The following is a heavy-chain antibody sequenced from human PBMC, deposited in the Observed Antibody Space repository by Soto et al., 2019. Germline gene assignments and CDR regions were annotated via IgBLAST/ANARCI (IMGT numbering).Heavy chain of an antibody. CDR3: ARGGHIAVVTASFDY. CDR2: IHPSGGGT. J-gene: IGHJ4*02. Sequence: QVQLVQSGAEVKKPGASVKVSCKPSGYTFNTYYLHWVRQAPGQALEWMGVIHPSGGGTTYAQKFLARVTVSRDTSTTTVFMELSSLGSDDTAVYYCARGGHIAVVTASFDYWGQGTLVTVSS. D-gene: IGHD2-21*02. V-gene: IGHV1-46*02. CDR1: GYTFNTYY.